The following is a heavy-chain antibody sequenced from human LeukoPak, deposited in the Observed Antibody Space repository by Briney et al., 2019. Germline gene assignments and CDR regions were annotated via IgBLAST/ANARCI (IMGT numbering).Heavy chain of an antibody. J-gene: IGHJ4*02. CDR1: GFTFSSYG. CDR2: ISYDGSNK. Sequence: GGSLRLSCAASGFTFSSYGMHWVRQAPGKGLEWVAVISYDGSNKYYADSVKGRFTISRDNSKNTLYLQMNSLRSEDTAVYYCARFLSQYYFDYWGQGTLVTVSS. V-gene: IGHV3-30*03. CDR3: ARFLSQYYFDY.